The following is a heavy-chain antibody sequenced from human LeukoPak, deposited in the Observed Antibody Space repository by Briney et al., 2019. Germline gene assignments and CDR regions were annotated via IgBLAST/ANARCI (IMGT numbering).Heavy chain of an antibody. CDR3: ARHGTRLARFDP. J-gene: IGHJ5*02. Sequence: SETLSLTCTVSGGSISSYYWSWIRQPPGKGLEWIGYIYYSERTNYNPSLKSRVTISVDTSKNQFSLKLSSVTAADTAVYYCARHGTRLARFDPWGQGTLVTVSS. CDR2: IYYSERT. D-gene: IGHD1-26*01. CDR1: GGSISSYY. V-gene: IGHV4-59*08.